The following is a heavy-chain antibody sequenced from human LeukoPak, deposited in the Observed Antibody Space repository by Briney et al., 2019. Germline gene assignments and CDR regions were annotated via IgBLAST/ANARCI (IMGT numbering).Heavy chain of an antibody. J-gene: IGHJ4*02. CDR2: INHSGST. Sequence: SETLSLTCAVYGGSFSGYYWSWIRQPPGKGLEWVGEINHSGSTNYNPSLKSRVTISVDTSKNQFSLKQSSATAADTAVYYCARGGRDYGGTKSDYWGQGTLVTVSS. CDR3: ARGGRDYGGTKSDY. V-gene: IGHV4-34*01. D-gene: IGHD4-23*01. CDR1: GGSFSGYY.